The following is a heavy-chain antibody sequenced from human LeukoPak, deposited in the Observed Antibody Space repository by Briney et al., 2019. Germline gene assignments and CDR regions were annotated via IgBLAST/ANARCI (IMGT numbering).Heavy chain of an antibody. J-gene: IGHJ4*02. CDR2: IRSKANNYAT. V-gene: IGHV3-73*01. CDR1: GFTFSGSH. CDR3: SRQVDSVHDY. Sequence: TGGSLRLSCAASGFTFSGSHMHWVRQASGKGLEWVGHIRSKANNYATAYGASVTGRFTISRDDSKNMAYLQMDSLKTEDTALYYCSRQVDSVHDYWGRGILVTFSS. D-gene: IGHD5-12*01.